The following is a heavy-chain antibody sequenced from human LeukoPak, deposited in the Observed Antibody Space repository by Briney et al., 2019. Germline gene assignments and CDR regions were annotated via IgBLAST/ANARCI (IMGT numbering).Heavy chain of an antibody. J-gene: IGHJ4*02. Sequence: PGGSLRLPCAASGFTFSSYEMNWVRQAPGRGLEWVSYIGNTGRTIYYTDSVKGRFTISRDNAKNSLYLQMNSLRAEDTAIYYCVRGDRYFFDFWGQGTLVTVSS. CDR2: IGNTGRTI. CDR1: GFTFSSYE. V-gene: IGHV3-48*03. CDR3: VRGDRYFFDF.